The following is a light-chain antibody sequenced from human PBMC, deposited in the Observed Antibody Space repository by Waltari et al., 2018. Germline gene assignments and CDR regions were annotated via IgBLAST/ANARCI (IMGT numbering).Light chain of an antibody. V-gene: IGKV3-20*01. CDR3: QQFDTSSYT. Sequence: EIVLTQSPGTLSLSPGERATLSCRASQSVTSNYLAWYQQKAGQAPRPRIYGASSRATGIPDRFSGSGSGTDFTLTISRLEPEDFAVYYCQQFDTSSYTFGQGTKVEI. CDR2: GAS. J-gene: IGKJ2*01. CDR1: QSVTSNY.